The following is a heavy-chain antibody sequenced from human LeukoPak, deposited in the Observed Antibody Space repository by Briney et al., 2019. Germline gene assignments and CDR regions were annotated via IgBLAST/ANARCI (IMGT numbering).Heavy chain of an antibody. CDR3: ARGPYYYDSGGSYHY. CDR2: ISSSSSDYI. J-gene: IGHJ4*02. D-gene: IGHD3-22*01. CDR1: GFSFTSYS. Sequence: GGSLRLSCVASGFSFTSYSMNWVRQAPGKGLEWVSSISSSSSDYINYADSVKGRFTISKDNAKNSLYLQMNSLRAEDTAVYYCARGPYYYDSGGSYHYWGQGTLVTASA. V-gene: IGHV3-21*01.